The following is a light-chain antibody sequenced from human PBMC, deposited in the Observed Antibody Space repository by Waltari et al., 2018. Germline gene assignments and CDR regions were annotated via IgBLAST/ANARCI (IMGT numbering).Light chain of an antibody. J-gene: IGLJ2*01. Sequence: QSVLAQPPSVSGTPGQRVIISCSGSSANIAGNTVDWYQQVPGAGPRLPIFQRTQRQSGVPDRFVGSKSGTSASLARSGLQSEDEADYYCGTRDDGLNTRLFGGGTRLTVL. CDR2: QRT. V-gene: IGLV1-44*01. CDR3: GTRDDGLNTRL. CDR1: SANIAGNT.